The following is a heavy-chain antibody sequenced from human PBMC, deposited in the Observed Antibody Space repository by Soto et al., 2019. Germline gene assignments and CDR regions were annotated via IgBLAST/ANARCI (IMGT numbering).Heavy chain of an antibody. J-gene: IGHJ4*02. CDR2: IWYDGSNK. CDR3: ARDSPTGTAMVQYYFDY. Sequence: GGSLRLSCAASGFTFSSYGMHWVRQAPGKGLEWVAVIWYDGSNKYYADSVKGRFTISRDNSKNTLYLQMNSLRAEDTAVYYCARDSPTGTAMVQYYFDYWGQGTLVTVSS. CDR1: GFTFSSYG. D-gene: IGHD5-18*01. V-gene: IGHV3-33*01.